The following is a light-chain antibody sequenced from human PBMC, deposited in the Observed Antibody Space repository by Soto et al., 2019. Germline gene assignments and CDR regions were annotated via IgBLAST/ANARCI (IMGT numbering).Light chain of an antibody. J-gene: IGKJ1*01. Sequence: DIQMTQSPSTLSASVGARVTITCRASQDIGTWLAWYQQKPEKAPKVLIYRASHLESGVPSRFSASGSGTEFSLIINSLQADDFATYYCQQYHIYSWTFGQGTKVDIK. V-gene: IGKV1-5*03. CDR2: RAS. CDR1: QDIGTW. CDR3: QQYHIYSWT.